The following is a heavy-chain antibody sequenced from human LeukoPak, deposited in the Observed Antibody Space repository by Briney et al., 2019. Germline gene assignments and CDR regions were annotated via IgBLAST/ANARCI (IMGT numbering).Heavy chain of an antibody. CDR2: IKSKTDGGTI. CDR3: ARVRDDYTYFDC. CDR1: GFTFSNAW. J-gene: IGHJ4*02. V-gene: IGHV3-15*05. Sequence: GGSLRLSCAASGFTFSNAWMSWVRQSPGKGLEWVGRIKSKTDGGTIHYAAPVKGRFTISRDDSKNTLYLQMNSLRAEDTAVYYCARVRDDYTYFDCWGQGTLVTVSS. D-gene: IGHD4-11*01.